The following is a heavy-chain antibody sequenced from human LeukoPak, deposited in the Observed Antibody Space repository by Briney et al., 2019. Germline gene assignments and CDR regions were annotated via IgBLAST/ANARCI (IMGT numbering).Heavy chain of an antibody. CDR3: AREMVRRAATWTFDY. CDR2: IYSDGTT. D-gene: IGHD2-15*01. CDR1: GFTVSNNF. J-gene: IGHJ4*02. Sequence: GGSLRLSCAASGFTVSNNFMRWIRQAPGKGLEWVSVIYSDGTTYYADCVRGRFTISRDNSKNTVYLQMNSLRADDTAVYYCAREMVRRAATWTFDYWGQGTLVTVSS. V-gene: IGHV3-53*01.